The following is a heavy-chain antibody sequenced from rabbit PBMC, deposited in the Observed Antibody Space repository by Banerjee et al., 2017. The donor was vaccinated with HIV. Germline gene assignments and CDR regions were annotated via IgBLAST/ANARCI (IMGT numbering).Heavy chain of an antibody. CDR1: GFSFSGSYC. CDR3: ARDSYGGYGYFYYGMDL. J-gene: IGHJ6*01. D-gene: IGHD6-1*01. V-gene: IGHV1S40*01. Sequence: QSLEESGGDLVKPGASLTLTCTASGFSFSGSYCVCWVRQAPGKGLEWIACIYTASGSTYYANWAKGRLTISKTSSTAVTLQMTSLTAADTATYFCARDSYGGYGYFYYGMDLWGQGTLVTVS. CDR2: IYTASGST.